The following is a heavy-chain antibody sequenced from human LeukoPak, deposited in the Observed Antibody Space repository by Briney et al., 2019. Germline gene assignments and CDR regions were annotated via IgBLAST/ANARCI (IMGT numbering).Heavy chain of an antibody. Sequence: PGGSLRLSCAASGFTFNTYAMSWVRQAPGKGLEWVSAISGGGATSYYADSVEGRFTISRDNSKNTLYLQMNSLRPEDTAVYYCARDGVPAATFRGYYYGMDVWGQGTTVTVSS. V-gene: IGHV3-23*01. CDR2: ISGGGATS. CDR3: ARDGVPAATFRGYYYGMDV. D-gene: IGHD2-2*01. J-gene: IGHJ6*02. CDR1: GFTFNTYA.